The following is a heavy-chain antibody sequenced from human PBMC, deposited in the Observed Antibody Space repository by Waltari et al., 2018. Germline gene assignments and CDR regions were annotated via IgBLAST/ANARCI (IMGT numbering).Heavy chain of an antibody. CDR3: TKNVRPDY. D-gene: IGHD6-6*01. V-gene: IGHV3-7*01. J-gene: IGHJ4*02. Sequence: EVQLVESGGGLVQPGGSLRLSCTASGFTFRRFYLSWFRQAPGKGLEWVANIKYGGTEKNYVDSVTGRFTISRDDAKNSLYLQMNSLRAEDTAVYYCTKNVRPDYWGQGTLVTVSS. CDR2: IKYGGTEK. CDR1: GFTFRRFY.